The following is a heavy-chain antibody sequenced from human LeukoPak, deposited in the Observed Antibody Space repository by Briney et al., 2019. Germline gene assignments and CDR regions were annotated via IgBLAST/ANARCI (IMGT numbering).Heavy chain of an antibody. Sequence: GGSLRLLCAASGFTLSKYPMHWVRQAPGKGLEHVSAISSNGGSTYYANSVKGRFTISRDNSKNTLYLQMGSLRTEDMALYYCARGTSGWYGDYWGQGTLVTVSS. V-gene: IGHV3-64*01. D-gene: IGHD6-19*01. J-gene: IGHJ4*02. CDR2: ISSNGGST. CDR3: ARGTSGWYGDY. CDR1: GFTLSKYP.